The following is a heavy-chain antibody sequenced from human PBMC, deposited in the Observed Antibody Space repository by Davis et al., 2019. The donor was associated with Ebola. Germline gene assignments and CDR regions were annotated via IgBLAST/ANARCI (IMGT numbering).Heavy chain of an antibody. CDR1: GFTFSSYG. CDR2: IWYDGSNK. J-gene: IGHJ4*02. V-gene: IGHV3-33*01. D-gene: IGHD6-19*01. Sequence: LSLTCAASGFTFSSYGMHWVRQAPGKGLEWVAVIWYDGSNKYYADSVKGRFTISRDNSKNTLYLQMNSLRAEDTAVYYCARSPFSMWLIDYWGQGTLVTVSS. CDR3: ARSPFSMWLIDY.